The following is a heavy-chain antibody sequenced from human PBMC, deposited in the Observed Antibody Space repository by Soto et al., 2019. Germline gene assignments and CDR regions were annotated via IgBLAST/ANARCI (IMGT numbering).Heavy chain of an antibody. V-gene: IGHV3-48*02. CDR3: ARDRATYDYVWGSYRYFDY. Sequence: ALRLSCAASVFTFSSYSMNWVRQAPGKGLEWVSYISSSSSTIYYADSVKGRFTISRDNAKNSLYLQMNSLRDEDTAVYYCARDRATYDYVWGSYRYFDYWGQGTLVTVSS. J-gene: IGHJ4*02. CDR1: VFTFSSYS. D-gene: IGHD3-16*02. CDR2: ISSSSSTI.